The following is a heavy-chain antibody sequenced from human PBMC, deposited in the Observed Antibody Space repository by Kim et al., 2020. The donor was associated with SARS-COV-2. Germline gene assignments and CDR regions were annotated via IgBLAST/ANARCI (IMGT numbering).Heavy chain of an antibody. CDR3: GRDLAGRRGDGTDV. V-gene: IGHV4-59*02. CDR1: GGSVTSYSY. Sequence: SETLSLTCTVTGGSVTSYSYWTWVRQSPGKGLEWIGYIYNNDYANYHPSLESRLTLSVDASKNQFSLRLTSVTAADTAVYYCGRDLAGRRGDGTDVWGPGTTVTVSS. J-gene: IGHJ6*01. CDR2: IYNNDYA.